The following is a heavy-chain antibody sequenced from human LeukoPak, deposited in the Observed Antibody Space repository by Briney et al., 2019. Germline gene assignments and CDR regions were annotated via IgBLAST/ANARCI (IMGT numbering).Heavy chain of an antibody. CDR1: GFTVSNYG. CDR2: ISYDGSNK. Sequence: GGSLRLSCAASGFTVSNYGMHWVRQARGKGREWVAVISYDGSNKFYADSVKGRFTISRDNSKNTLYLQMNSLRSEDTAVYYCARDLRSGYDFVDYWGQGTLVTVSS. V-gene: IGHV3-30*03. CDR3: ARDLRSGYDFVDY. J-gene: IGHJ4*02. D-gene: IGHD5-12*01.